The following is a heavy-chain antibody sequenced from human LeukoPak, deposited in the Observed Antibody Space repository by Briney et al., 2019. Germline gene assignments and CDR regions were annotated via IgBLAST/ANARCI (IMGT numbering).Heavy chain of an antibody. Sequence: PGGSLRLSCAASGFTFSSYWMSWVRQAPGKGLEGVANINQDGSEKYYVDSLKGRFTISRDNAKNSVYLQMNSLRAEDTAVYYCARAGGVTMIDYWGQGTLVTVSP. V-gene: IGHV3-7*01. D-gene: IGHD3-22*01. J-gene: IGHJ4*02. CDR2: INQDGSEK. CDR1: GFTFSSYW. CDR3: ARAGGVTMIDY.